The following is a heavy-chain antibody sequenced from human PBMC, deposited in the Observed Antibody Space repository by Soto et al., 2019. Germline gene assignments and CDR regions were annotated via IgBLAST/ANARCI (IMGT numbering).Heavy chain of an antibody. D-gene: IGHD2-2*01. CDR3: ANAPAIVLVPAALGGDY. CDR2: ISYDGSNK. J-gene: IGHJ4*02. Sequence: QVQLVESGGGVVQPGRSLRLSCAASGFTFSSYGMHWVRQAPGKGLEWVAVISYDGSNKYYADSVKGRFTISRDNSKNTLYLQMNSVRAEDTAVYYCANAPAIVLVPAALGGDYWGQGTLVTVSS. CDR1: GFTFSSYG. V-gene: IGHV3-30*18.